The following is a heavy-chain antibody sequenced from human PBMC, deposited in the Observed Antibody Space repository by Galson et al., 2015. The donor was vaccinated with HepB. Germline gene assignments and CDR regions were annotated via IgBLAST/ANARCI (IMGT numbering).Heavy chain of an antibody. CDR2: ISYDGSNV. D-gene: IGHD6-19*01. J-gene: IGHJ4*02. V-gene: IGHV3-30*18. CDR3: AKGAVAGRPLDH. Sequence: SLRLSCAASGFTFSSYGMHWVRQAPGKGLEWVALISYDGSNVYYEDSVKGRFTISRDNSKNTLYLQMNSLRPEDTAVYYCAKGAVAGRPLDHWGQGTLV. CDR1: GFTFSSYG.